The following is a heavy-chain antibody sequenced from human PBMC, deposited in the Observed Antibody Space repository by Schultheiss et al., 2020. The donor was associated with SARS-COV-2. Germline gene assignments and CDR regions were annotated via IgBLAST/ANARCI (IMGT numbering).Heavy chain of an antibody. D-gene: IGHD5-24*01. CDR3: AKDAERWLQSYFDY. CDR2: ISGSGSST. V-gene: IGHV3-23*01. CDR1: GFTFSSYA. Sequence: GGSLRLSCAASGFTFSSYAMSWVRQAPGKGLEWVSGISGSGSSTYYADSVKGRFTISRDNSKNTLYLQMNSLRAEDTAVYYCAKDAERWLQSYFDYWGQGTLVTVSS. J-gene: IGHJ4*02.